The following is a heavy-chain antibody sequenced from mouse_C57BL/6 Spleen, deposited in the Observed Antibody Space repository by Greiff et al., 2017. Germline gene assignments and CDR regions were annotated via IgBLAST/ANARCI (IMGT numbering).Heavy chain of an antibody. CDR1: GYTFTSYW. Sequence: QVQLQQPGAELVMPGASVKLSCKASGYTFTSYWMHWVKQRPGQGLEWIGEIDPSDSYTNYNRKFKGKSTLTVDKSSSTAYMQLSSLTSEDSAVYYCAIYDSHFDYWGQGTTLTVSS. D-gene: IGHD2-12*01. CDR3: AIYDSHFDY. J-gene: IGHJ2*01. V-gene: IGHV1-69*01. CDR2: IDPSDSYT.